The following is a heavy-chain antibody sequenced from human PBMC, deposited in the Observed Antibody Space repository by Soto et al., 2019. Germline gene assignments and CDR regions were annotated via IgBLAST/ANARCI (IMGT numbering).Heavy chain of an antibody. CDR3: ARSIVVVTALDY. J-gene: IGHJ4*02. CDR2: INAGNGNT. V-gene: IGHV1-3*01. Sequence: ASVKVSCKASGYTLTSYAMHWVRQAPGQRLEWMGWINAGNGNTKYSQKFQGRVTITRDTSASTAYMELSSLRSEDTAVYYCARSIVVVTALDYWGQGTLVTVSS. CDR1: GYTLTSYA. D-gene: IGHD2-21*02.